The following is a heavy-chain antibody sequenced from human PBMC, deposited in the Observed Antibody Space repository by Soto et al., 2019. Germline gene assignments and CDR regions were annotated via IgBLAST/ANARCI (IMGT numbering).Heavy chain of an antibody. CDR2: IGPSGART. J-gene: IGHJ4*02. CDR1: GFTFSTYA. CDR3: AKGQKTFDY. Sequence: GGSLRLSCAGSGFTFSTYAMSWVRQAPEKWLEWVKSIGPSGARTYNADYVKSPFTISKDSSKNTLYLQWNSLRVEDTAVYYCAKGQKTFDYWGQGTLVTVSS. V-gene: IGHV3-23*01.